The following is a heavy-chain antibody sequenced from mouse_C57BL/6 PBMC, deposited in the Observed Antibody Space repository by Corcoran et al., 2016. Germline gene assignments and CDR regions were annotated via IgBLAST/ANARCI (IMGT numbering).Heavy chain of an antibody. CDR2: IYPRSGNT. Sequence: QVQLQQSGAELARPGASVKLSCKASGYTFTSYGISWVKQRTGQGLEWIGEIYPRSGNTYYNEKFKGKATLTADKSSSTAYMELRSLTSEDSAVYCCARRRITTVVAGHWYVDVWGTGTTVTVSS. D-gene: IGHD1-1*01. CDR1: GYTFTSYG. CDR3: ARRRITTVVAGHWYVDV. J-gene: IGHJ1*03. V-gene: IGHV1-81*01.